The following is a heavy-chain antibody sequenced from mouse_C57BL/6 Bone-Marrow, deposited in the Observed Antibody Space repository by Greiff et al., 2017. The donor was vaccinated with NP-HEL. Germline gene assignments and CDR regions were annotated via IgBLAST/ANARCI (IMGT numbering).Heavy chain of an antibody. D-gene: IGHD2-10*02. V-gene: IGHV1-81*01. Sequence: QVQLQQSGAELARPGASVKLSCKASGYTFTSYGISWVKQRTGQGLEWIGEVYPRSGNTYYNEKVKGKATLTADKSSSTAYMGLRSLTSEDSAVYYCARRDDGYGYAMDYWGQGTSVTVSS. CDR1: GYTFTSYG. J-gene: IGHJ4*01. CDR3: ARRDDGYGYAMDY. CDR2: VYPRSGNT.